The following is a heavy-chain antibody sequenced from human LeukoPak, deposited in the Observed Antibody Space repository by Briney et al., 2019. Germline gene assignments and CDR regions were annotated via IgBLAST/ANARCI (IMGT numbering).Heavy chain of an antibody. D-gene: IGHD4/OR15-4a*01. J-gene: IGHJ6*03. CDR3: ARSSTGASYYYHHYMDV. CDR2: IYPGDSDI. V-gene: IGHV5-51*01. Sequence: GGSLQISCKGSGYTFTSYWIAWVRQVPGKGLEWMGIIYPGDSDIRYSPSFQGQVTISADKSISTAYLQWSSLKASDTAMYYCARSSTGASYYYHHYMDVWGKGTTVTVSS. CDR1: GYTFTSYW.